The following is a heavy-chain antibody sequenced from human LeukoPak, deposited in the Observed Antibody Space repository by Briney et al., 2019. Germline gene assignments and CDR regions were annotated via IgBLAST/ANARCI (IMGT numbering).Heavy chain of an antibody. CDR2: ITSSSSYI. CDR3: ARVTSGYHIGNWFDP. J-gene: IGHJ5*02. CDR1: GFTFSSYT. Sequence: PGGSLRLSCAASGFTFSSYTMNWVRQAPGKGLEWVSSITSSSSYIYYAASVRGRFTISRDNAKNSLYLQMNSLRAEDTAVYYCARVTSGYHIGNWFDPWGQGTLVTVSS. V-gene: IGHV3-21*01. D-gene: IGHD5-12*01.